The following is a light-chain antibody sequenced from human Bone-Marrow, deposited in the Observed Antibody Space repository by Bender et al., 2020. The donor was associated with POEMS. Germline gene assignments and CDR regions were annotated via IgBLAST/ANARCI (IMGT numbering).Light chain of an antibody. V-gene: IGLV1-40*01. Sequence: QSILTQPPSVSGAPGRRVTISCTGSRSNIGAGYDVHWYQHLPGTAPKVVIYGNNKRPSGVPDRFSSSKSGNTASLTISGLQAGDEADYYCCSYAGGYTVIFGGGTKLTVL. CDR3: CSYAGGYTVI. CDR1: RSNIGAGYD. J-gene: IGLJ2*01. CDR2: GNN.